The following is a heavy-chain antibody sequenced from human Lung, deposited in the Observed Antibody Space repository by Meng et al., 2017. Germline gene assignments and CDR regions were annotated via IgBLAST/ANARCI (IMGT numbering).Heavy chain of an antibody. CDR2: INHSGST. J-gene: IGHJ4*02. CDR3: ARGPTTMAHDFDY. D-gene: IGHD4-11*01. V-gene: IGHV4-34*01. Sequence: QGKLQQWGAGRVNPSETLSLTCVVTGGSFSDYYWSWIRQPPGKGLEWIGEINHSGSTNYNPSLENRATISVDTSQNNLSLKLSSVTAADSAVYYCARGPTTMAHDFDYWGQGTLVTVSS. CDR1: GGSFSDYY.